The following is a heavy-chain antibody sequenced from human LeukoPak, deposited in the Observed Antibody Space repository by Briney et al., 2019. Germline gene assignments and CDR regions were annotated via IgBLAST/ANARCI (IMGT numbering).Heavy chain of an antibody. V-gene: IGHV1-18*01. Sequence: ASVTVSCKASGYIFTSYGISWVRQAPGHGLEWMGWISVYNVNTNCPQRLQGRVTMTTDTSTTTAYMELRSLRSDDTAVYYCARDINGYYYDSHGYYPTDLWGQGTLVTVSS. D-gene: IGHD3-22*01. CDR2: ISVYNVNT. CDR3: ARDINGYYYDSHGYYPTDL. J-gene: IGHJ5*02. CDR1: GYIFTSYG.